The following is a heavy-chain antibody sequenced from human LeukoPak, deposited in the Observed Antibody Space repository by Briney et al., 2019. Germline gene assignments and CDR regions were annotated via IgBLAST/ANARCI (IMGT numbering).Heavy chain of an antibody. CDR2: IYYSGST. Sequence: PSETLSLTCTASGGSISSGGYYWSWIRQHPGKGLEWIGYIYYSGSTYYNPSLKSRVTISVDTSKNQFSLKLSSVTAADTAVYYCARRHSDSSGYYFFDYWGQGTLVTVSS. CDR3: ARRHSDSSGYYFFDY. J-gene: IGHJ4*02. D-gene: IGHD3-22*01. V-gene: IGHV4-31*03. CDR1: GGSISSGGYY.